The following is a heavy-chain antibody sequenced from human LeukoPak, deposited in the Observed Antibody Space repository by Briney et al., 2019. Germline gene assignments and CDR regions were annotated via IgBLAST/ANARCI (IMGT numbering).Heavy chain of an antibody. V-gene: IGHV3-66*02. CDR3: ARDRSGPFWSGYNYYFDY. D-gene: IGHD3-3*01. CDR2: VYSGGST. J-gene: IGHJ4*02. CDR1: GFTVSSNY. Sequence: PGGSLRLSCAASGFTVSSNYMSWVRQAPGKGLEWVSVVYSGGSTYYADSVKGRFTISRDNSKNTLYLQMNSLRAEDTAVYYCARDRSGPFWSGYNYYFDYWGQGTLVTVSS.